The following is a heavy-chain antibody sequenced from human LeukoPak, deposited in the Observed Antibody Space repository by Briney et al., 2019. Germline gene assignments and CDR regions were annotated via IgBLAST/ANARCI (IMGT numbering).Heavy chain of an antibody. CDR2: ISSSGSTI. V-gene: IGHV3-48*03. J-gene: IGHJ3*02. Sequence: RSGGSLRLSCAASGFTFSSYEMNWVRQAPGKGLEWVSYISSSGSTIYYADSVKGRFTISRDNAKNSLYLQMNSLRAEDTAVYYCARTYYDFWSGYFHTQKSGAFDIWGQGTMVTVSS. CDR3: ARTYYDFWSGYFHTQKSGAFDI. CDR1: GFTFSSYE. D-gene: IGHD3-3*01.